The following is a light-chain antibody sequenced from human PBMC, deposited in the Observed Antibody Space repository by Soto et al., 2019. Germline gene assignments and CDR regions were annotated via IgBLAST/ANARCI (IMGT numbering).Light chain of an antibody. CDR1: SSDVGGYNY. CDR3: FSYAGSPMYV. V-gene: IGLV2-11*01. Sequence: QSALTQPPAVSGSTGQSVTISCTGTSSDVGGYNYVSWYQQHPGKAPKVMIYDVSERPSGVPDRFSGSKSGNTASLTISGLQADDEADYYCFSYAGSPMYVFGTGTKVTVL. CDR2: DVS. J-gene: IGLJ1*01.